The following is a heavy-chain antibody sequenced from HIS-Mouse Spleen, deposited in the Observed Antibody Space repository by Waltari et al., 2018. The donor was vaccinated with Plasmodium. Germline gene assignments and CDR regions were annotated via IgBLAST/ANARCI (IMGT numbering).Heavy chain of an antibody. D-gene: IGHD3-22*01. CDR2: IYYSGST. J-gene: IGHJ5*02. CDR3: ARVPYYYDSSGYGMGWFDP. V-gene: IGHV4-39*07. CDR1: GGSISSISYY. Sequence: QLQLQESVPGLVKPSVTLSLTCTLSGGSISSISYYWVWFRQPPGQGLEWIGSIYYSGSTYYNPSLKSRVTISGDTSKNQFSLKLSSVTAADTAVYYCARVPYYYDSSGYGMGWFDPWGQGTLVTVSS.